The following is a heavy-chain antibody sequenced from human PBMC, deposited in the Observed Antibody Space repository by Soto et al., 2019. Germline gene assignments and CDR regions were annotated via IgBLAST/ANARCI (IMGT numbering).Heavy chain of an antibody. CDR1: GFSFGAYV. V-gene: IGHV3-9*01. CDR2: ISWNSGSM. J-gene: IGHJ3*02. CDR3: NAFDM. Sequence: PGGSLRLSCAASGFSFGAYVMHWVRQVPGKGLEWVSGISWNSGSMGYADSVKGRFIISRDNAKKSLYLQMNSLRAEDTALYYCNAFDMWGQGTMVTVSS.